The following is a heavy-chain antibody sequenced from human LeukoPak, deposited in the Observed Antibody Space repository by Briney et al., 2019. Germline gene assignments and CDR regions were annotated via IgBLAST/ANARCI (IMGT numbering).Heavy chain of an antibody. CDR3: ARESSSWEYNWFDP. V-gene: IGHV3-48*03. CDR2: ISSSGSTI. D-gene: IGHD6-13*01. Sequence: GGSLRLSCAASGFTFSSYEMNWVRQAPGKGLEWVSYISSSGSTIYYADSVKGRFTISRDNAKNSLYLQMNSLRAEDTAVYYCARESSSWEYNWFDPWGQGTLVTVSS. J-gene: IGHJ5*02. CDR1: GFTFSSYE.